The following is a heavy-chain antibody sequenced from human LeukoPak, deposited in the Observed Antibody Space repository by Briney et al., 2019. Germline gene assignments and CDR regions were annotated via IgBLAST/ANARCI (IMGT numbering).Heavy chain of an antibody. D-gene: IGHD2-2*02. CDR2: IIPIFGTA. Sequence: SVKVSCKASGGTFSSYAFSWVRQAPGQGLEWMGGIIPIFGTANYAQKFQGRVTITADESTSTAYMELSSLRSEDTAVYYCARVPAAITGYYYYYMDVWGKGTTVTVSS. J-gene: IGHJ6*03. CDR3: ARVPAAITGYYYYYMDV. V-gene: IGHV1-69*13. CDR1: GGTFSSYA.